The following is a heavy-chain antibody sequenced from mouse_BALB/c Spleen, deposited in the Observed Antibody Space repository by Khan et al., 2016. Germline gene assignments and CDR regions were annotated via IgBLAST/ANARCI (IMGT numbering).Heavy chain of an antibody. CDR2: ILPGSGNS. V-gene: IGHV1-9*01. CDR3: ARAGYSMDY. CDR1: GYTFNNYW. J-gene: IGHJ4*01. Sequence: QVQLQQSGAELMKPGASVKISCKATGYTFNNYWIEWVKQRPGHGLEWIGDILPGSGNSNYNENLKGKATFTADTSSNTAYMQLSSLTSEDSAVYYCARAGYSMDYWGQGTSVTVSS.